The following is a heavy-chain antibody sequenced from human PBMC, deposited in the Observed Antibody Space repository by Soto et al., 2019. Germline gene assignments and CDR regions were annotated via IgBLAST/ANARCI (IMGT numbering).Heavy chain of an antibody. CDR1: GFTFTPYG. D-gene: IGHD2-15*01. CDR2: ISYDGSNK. V-gene: IGHV3-30*18. J-gene: IGHJ4*02. Sequence: QVQLVESGGGVVQPGRSLRLSCAASGFTFTPYGMHWVRQAPGKGLEWVAVISYDGSNKYYADSVKGRFTISRDNSKNTLYLQMNSLRTEDTALYYCAKGARVVAASLTDYWGQGTLVTVSS. CDR3: AKGARVVAASLTDY.